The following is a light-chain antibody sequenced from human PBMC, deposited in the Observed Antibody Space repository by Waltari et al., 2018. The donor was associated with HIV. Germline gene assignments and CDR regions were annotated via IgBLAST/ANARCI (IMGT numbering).Light chain of an antibody. V-gene: IGKV1-39*01. CDR3: QQSYIIPGT. CDR1: QNIGTY. J-gene: IGKJ2*01. Sequence: DIQLTQSPSSLSASVDDRITITCRTSQNIGTYLNWYQLKPGKAPKLLMYAVSTLQSGVPSRFSGSRSGTDFTLTISGLQLEDFATYFCQQSYIIPGTFGRGTKLEIK. CDR2: AVS.